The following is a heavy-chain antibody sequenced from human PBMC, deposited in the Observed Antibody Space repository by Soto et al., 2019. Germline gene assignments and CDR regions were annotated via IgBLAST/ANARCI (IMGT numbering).Heavy chain of an antibody. CDR3: AREGAVAGSQDF. CDR2: IWYDGSSK. CDR1: GFMFSDYG. V-gene: IGHV3-33*01. D-gene: IGHD6-19*01. J-gene: IGHJ4*02. Sequence: GGSLRLSCAASGFMFSDYGMHWVRQAPGKGLEWVAIIWYDGSSKYYSDSVKGRFTISRDSSNNTLYLQMNSLRVEDTAVYFCAREGAVAGSQDFWGQGTLVTVSS.